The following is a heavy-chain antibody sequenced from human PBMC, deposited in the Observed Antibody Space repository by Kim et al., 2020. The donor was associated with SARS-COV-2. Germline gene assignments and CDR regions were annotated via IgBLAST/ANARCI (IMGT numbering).Heavy chain of an antibody. J-gene: IGHJ2*01. Sequence: YADSVKGRFTISRDNSKNTLYLQMNNLRADDTATYSCARKLVGPTNKYFDLWGRGALVTVSS. CDR3: ARKLVGPTNKYFDL. D-gene: IGHD1-26*01. V-gene: IGHV3-23*01.